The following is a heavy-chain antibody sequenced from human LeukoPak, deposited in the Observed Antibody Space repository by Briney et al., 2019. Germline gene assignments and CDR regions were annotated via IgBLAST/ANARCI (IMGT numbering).Heavy chain of an antibody. D-gene: IGHD4-17*01. CDR1: GYTFTGYY. CDR2: INPNSGGT. Sequence: GASVKVSCKASGYTFTGYYMHWVRQAPGQGLEWMGWINPNSGGTNYAQKFQGRVTMTRDTSISTAYMELSRLRSDDTAVYYCARAGSYGEPIMGWFDPWGQGTLVTVSS. J-gene: IGHJ5*02. V-gene: IGHV1-2*02. CDR3: ARAGSYGEPIMGWFDP.